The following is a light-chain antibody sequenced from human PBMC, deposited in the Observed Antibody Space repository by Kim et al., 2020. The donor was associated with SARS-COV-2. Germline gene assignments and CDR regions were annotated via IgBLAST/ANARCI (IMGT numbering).Light chain of an antibody. V-gene: IGKV1-9*01. CDR2: DSS. CDR3: QQLNSSPLT. J-gene: IGKJ4*01. Sequence: SASIGDRVNITSRASQVISSYFAWYQQKPGKAPKLLIYDSSTLHSGVPSRFSGSGSGTEFTLTISSLQPEDFATYYCQQLNSSPLTFGGGTKLEI. CDR1: QVISSY.